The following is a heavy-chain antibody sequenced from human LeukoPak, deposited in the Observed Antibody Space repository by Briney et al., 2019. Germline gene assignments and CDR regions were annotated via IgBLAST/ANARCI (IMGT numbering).Heavy chain of an antibody. CDR2: ISYIGST. CDR1: DDSFSSHY. V-gene: IGHV4-59*11. J-gene: IGHJ3*02. Sequence: SETLSLTCAVSDDSFSSHYRTWIRQPPGKGLEWIAYISYIGSTNYNPSLESRVTISIDTSKNQFSLKLSSVTAADTAVYYCARDLVTVTKGFDIWGQGTMVSVSS. CDR3: ARDLVTVTKGFDI. D-gene: IGHD4-17*01.